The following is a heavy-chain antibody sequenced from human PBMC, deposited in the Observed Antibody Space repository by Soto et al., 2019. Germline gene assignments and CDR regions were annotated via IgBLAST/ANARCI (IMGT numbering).Heavy chain of an antibody. Sequence: QVQLVQSGAEVKKPGSSVKVSCKASGGTFSSYAISWVRQAPGQGLEWMGGIIPIFGTANYAQKFQGRVTITADESTSTAYMELSSLRSEDTAVYYCARGSPMGDYSGPPHAFDIWGQGTMVTVSS. CDR1: GGTFSSYA. D-gene: IGHD3-10*01. CDR2: IIPIFGTA. CDR3: ARGSPMGDYSGPPHAFDI. V-gene: IGHV1-69*01. J-gene: IGHJ3*02.